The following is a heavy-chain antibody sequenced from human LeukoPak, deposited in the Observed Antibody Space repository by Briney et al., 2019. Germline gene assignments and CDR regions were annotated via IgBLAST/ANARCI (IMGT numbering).Heavy chain of an antibody. V-gene: IGHV3-23*01. CDR3: AKGSGSYLDY. CDR2: INGSGGST. D-gene: IGHD3-10*01. CDR1: GFTFGSYA. Sequence: PGGSLRLSCAASGFTFGSYAMSWVRQAPGKGLEWVSDINGSGGSTYYTDSVKGRFTISRDNSKNTLYLQMNSLRAEDTAVYYCAKGSGSYLDYWGQGTLVTVSS. J-gene: IGHJ4*02.